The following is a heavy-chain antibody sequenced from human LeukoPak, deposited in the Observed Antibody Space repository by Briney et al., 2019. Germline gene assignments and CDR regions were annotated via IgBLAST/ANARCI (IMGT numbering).Heavy chain of an antibody. J-gene: IGHJ4*02. CDR1: GYTFTKYG. CDR2: ISAYNGHT. Sequence: GASVKVSCKASGYTFTKYGITWVRQAPGQGPEWVGWISAYNGHTESAQKFQGRVTMTTDTSTNTAYMEPRSLRSDDTAVYYCARTGIDYGDYGLLDYWGQGSLVTVSS. V-gene: IGHV1-18*01. CDR3: ARTGIDYGDYGLLDY. D-gene: IGHD4-17*01.